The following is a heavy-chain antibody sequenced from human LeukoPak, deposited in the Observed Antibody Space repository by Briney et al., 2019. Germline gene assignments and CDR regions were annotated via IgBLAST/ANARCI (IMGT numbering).Heavy chain of an antibody. Sequence: GGSLRLSCAASGFTFSRYWMSWVRQAPGKGLEWVANIKQDGSEKYYVDSVKGRCTISRDNAKNSLYLQMNSLRAEDTGVYYCARDQVGYSSSSGTLDYWGQGTLVTVSS. D-gene: IGHD6-6*01. CDR3: ARDQVGYSSSSGTLDY. V-gene: IGHV3-7*01. CDR1: GFTFSRYW. CDR2: IKQDGSEK. J-gene: IGHJ4*02.